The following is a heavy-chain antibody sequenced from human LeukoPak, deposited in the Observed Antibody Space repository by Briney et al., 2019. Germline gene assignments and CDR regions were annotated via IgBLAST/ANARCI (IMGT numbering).Heavy chain of an antibody. V-gene: IGHV1-2*02. CDR1: GYTFTGYY. CDR2: INPNSGGT. J-gene: IGHJ4*02. CDR3: ARDLAFYDFWSGSISALDY. Sequence: ASVKVSCKASGYTFTGYYMHWVRQAPGQGLEWMGWINPNSGGTNYAQKFQGRVTMTRDTSISTAYMELSRLRSDDTAVHYCARDLAFYDFWSGSISALDYWGQGTLVTVSS. D-gene: IGHD3-3*01.